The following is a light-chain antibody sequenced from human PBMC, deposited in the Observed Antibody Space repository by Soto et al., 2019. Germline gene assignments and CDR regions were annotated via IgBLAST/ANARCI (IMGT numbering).Light chain of an antibody. CDR1: SSDIGRHND. CDR2: DVS. CDR3: RSYRSGSTI. Sequence: QSALTQPASVSGSPGQSITFSCTGTSSDIGRHNDVSWYQQYPGKAPKLMIYDVSNRPSGVSNRFSGSKSGNTASLTISGLQAEDEADYYSRSYRSGSTIFGGGTKITVL. J-gene: IGLJ2*01. V-gene: IGLV2-14*01.